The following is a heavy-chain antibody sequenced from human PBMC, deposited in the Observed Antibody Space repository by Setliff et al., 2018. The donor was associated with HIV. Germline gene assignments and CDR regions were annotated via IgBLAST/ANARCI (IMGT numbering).Heavy chain of an antibody. Sequence: ASVKVSCKALGFLVTSYNVHWVRQAPGHGPEWLGRINPNNGGTNYAQKFQGRVTMSLDTSTSTVYLELKALTSDDTAVYYCVRPRVFDSFDVWGPGTMVT. V-gene: IGHV1-2*06. CDR2: INPNNGGT. CDR3: VRPRVFDSFDV. J-gene: IGHJ3*01. CDR1: GFLVTSYN.